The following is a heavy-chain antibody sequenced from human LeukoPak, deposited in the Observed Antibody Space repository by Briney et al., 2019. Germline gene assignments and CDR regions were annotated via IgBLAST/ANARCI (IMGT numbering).Heavy chain of an antibody. CDR2: IYPGDSDT. CDR3: ARAYSSSSVWFDP. J-gene: IGHJ5*02. CDR1: GYIFTSYW. Sequence: GESLKISCQVSGYIFTSYWIGWVRQMPGKGLEWMGIIYPGDSDTRYSPSFQGQVTISADKSISTAYLQWSSLKASDTAMYYCARAYSSSSVWFDPWGQGTLVTVSS. V-gene: IGHV5-51*01. D-gene: IGHD6-6*01.